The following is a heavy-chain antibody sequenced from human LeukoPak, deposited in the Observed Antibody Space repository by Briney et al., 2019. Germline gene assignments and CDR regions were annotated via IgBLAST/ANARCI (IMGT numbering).Heavy chain of an antibody. CDR2: VHLDGRT. CDR1: GGSFSGYY. J-gene: IGHJ4*02. V-gene: IGHV4-34*10. D-gene: IGHD3-3*01. CDR3: AREGGFYRPLDY. Sequence: SETLSLTCAVYGGSFSGYYWSWIRQPPGKGLEWIGEVHLDGRTNYNPSLESRLTMSVDVSENQVSLKLTSVTAADTAVYYCAREGGFYRPLDYSGQGTLVTVSS.